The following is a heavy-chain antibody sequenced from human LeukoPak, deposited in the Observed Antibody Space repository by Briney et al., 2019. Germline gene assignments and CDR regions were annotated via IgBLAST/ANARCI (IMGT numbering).Heavy chain of an antibody. D-gene: IGHD6-25*01. J-gene: IGHJ4*02. CDR1: GGSISSSSYY. CDR2: IYYSGST. Sequence: SETLSLTCTVSGGSISSSSYYWGWIRQPPGKGLEWIGSIYYSGSTYYNPSLKSRVTISVDTSKNQFSLKLSPVTAADTAVYYCARRSYSSGFDYWGQGTLVTVSS. CDR3: ARRSYSSGFDY. V-gene: IGHV4-39*01.